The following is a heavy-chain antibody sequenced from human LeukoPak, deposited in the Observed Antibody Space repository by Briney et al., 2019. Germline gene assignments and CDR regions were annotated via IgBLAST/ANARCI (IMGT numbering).Heavy chain of an antibody. V-gene: IGHV1-2*02. J-gene: IGHJ5*02. Sequence: ASVKVSCKASGYTFTGHYMHWVRQAPGQGPEWMGWINPNSGDTNYAQKFQGRVTLTRDASIGTAYMEMNRLTYDDTAIYYCARAPYCSGGSCYSSWFDPWGQGTLVTVSS. D-gene: IGHD2-15*01. CDR1: GYTFTGHY. CDR2: INPNSGDT. CDR3: ARAPYCSGGSCYSSWFDP.